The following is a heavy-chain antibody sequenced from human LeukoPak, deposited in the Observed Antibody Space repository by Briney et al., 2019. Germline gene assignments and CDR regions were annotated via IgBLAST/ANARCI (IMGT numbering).Heavy chain of an antibody. D-gene: IGHD1-26*01. CDR3: ETSNRVGAPTDY. J-gene: IGHJ4*02. CDR1: EFIVSNNY. Sequence: GGSLRLSCVASEFIVSNNYMSWVRQAPGKGLEWVSVMYGSGATYYAASMNGRFTISRDNAKNSLYLHMNSLRAEDTAVYYCETSNRVGAPTDYGGQGTVVTVSS. V-gene: IGHV3-53*01. CDR2: MYGSGAT.